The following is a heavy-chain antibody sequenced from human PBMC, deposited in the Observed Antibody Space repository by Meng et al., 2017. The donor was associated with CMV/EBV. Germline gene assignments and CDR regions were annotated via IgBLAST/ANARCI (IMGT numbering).Heavy chain of an antibody. Sequence: GGSLRLSCAASGFTFSSYDMHWVRQATGKGLEWVSAIGTAGDTYYPGSVKGRFTISRENAKNSLYLQMNSLRAGDTAVYYCARDLIVAWYYDFWSGRHGNWFDPWGQGTLVPSPQ. CDR1: GFTFSSYD. CDR2: IGTAGDT. CDR3: ARDLIVAWYYDFWSGRHGNWFDP. V-gene: IGHV3-13*01. J-gene: IGHJ5*02. D-gene: IGHD3-3*01.